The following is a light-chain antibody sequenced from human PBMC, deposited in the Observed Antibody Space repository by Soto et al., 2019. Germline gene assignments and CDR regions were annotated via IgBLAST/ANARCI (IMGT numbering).Light chain of an antibody. Sequence: EVVMTQSPATLSVSPGERATLSCRASQSVSSNLAWYQLRPGQAPRLLIYGASTRATGIPARFSGSGSGTEFKLNIISLQSEDFALYYCQQYNKWPLFTFGPGTRVDIK. CDR1: QSVSSN. V-gene: IGKV3-15*01. CDR3: QQYNKWPLFT. J-gene: IGKJ3*01. CDR2: GAS.